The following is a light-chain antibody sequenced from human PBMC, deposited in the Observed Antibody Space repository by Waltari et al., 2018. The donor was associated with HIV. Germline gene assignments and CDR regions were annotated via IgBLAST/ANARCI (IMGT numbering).Light chain of an antibody. Sequence: EIVLTQSPGTLSLSPGEGATLSCRASQSVSSKYFAWYQQKPGQAPRLLIYGASSRATGNPDRFSGSGSGTDFTLTISRLEPEDFAVYYCQQYGTSPTTFGPGTKVDIK. CDR2: GAS. CDR3: QQYGTSPTT. CDR1: QSVSSKY. J-gene: IGKJ3*01. V-gene: IGKV3-20*01.